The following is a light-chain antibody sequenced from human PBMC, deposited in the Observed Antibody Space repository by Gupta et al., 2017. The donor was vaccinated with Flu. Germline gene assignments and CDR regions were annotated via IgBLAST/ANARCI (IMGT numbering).Light chain of an antibody. J-gene: IGKJ4*01. CDR3: QQYESDPLT. Sequence: LRLTQSPSSFSASTGDRVTITCRASQGISSYLAWYQQRPGKAPKLLSEAASTLQSGVPSRFSGRGSGTDCTRTSSSLQSEDVATDSGQQYESDPLTCGGGTKVEIK. CDR2: AAS. CDR1: QGISSY. V-gene: IGKV1-8*01.